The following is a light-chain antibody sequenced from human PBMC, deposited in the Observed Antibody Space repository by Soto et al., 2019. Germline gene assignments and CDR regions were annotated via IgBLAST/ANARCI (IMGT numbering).Light chain of an antibody. CDR2: GAS. Sequence: EIVMTQSPATRSVSPWERATLSCRASQSVSSNLAWYQQKPGQAPRLLIYGASTRATGIPARFSGSGSGTEFTLTISSLQSEDYAVYYCHQYNNWPPWTFGQGTKVDIK. J-gene: IGKJ1*01. CDR1: QSVSSN. CDR3: HQYNNWPPWT. V-gene: IGKV3-15*01.